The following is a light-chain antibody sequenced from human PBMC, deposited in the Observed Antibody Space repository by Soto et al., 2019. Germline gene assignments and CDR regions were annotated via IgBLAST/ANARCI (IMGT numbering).Light chain of an antibody. CDR3: QQYGSSPPLT. CDR2: GAS. J-gene: IGKJ4*01. V-gene: IGKV3-20*01. CDR1: QSVSSSY. Sequence: EIVLTQSPGTLSLSPGERATLSCRDSQSVSSSYLAWYQQKPGQAPRLLIYGASSRATDIPDRFSGSGSGTDFTLTISRLEPEDFAVYYCQQYGSSPPLTFGGGTKVEIK.